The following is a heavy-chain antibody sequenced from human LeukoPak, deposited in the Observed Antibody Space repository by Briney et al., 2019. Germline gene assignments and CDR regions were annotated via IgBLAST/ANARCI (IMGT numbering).Heavy chain of an antibody. CDR3: ARGYFDWLYDY. Sequence: SETLSLTCAVYGGSFSGYYWSWIHQPPGKGLEWIGEINHGGSTNYNPSLKSRVTISVDTSKNQFSLKLSSVTAADTAVYYCARGYFDWLYDYWGQGTLVTVSS. V-gene: IGHV4-34*01. D-gene: IGHD3-9*01. CDR1: GGSFSGYY. J-gene: IGHJ4*02. CDR2: INHGGST.